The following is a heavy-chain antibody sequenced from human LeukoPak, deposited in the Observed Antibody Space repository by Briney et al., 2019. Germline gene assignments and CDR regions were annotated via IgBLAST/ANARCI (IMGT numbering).Heavy chain of an antibody. D-gene: IGHD1-1*01. J-gene: IGHJ4*02. CDR3: SRVTTNGYFEY. Sequence: GGSLRLSCAASGFTFSSFWMGWVRQAPGKGLEWVASIKFDESEKHHVDSVEGRFTISRDNAKSSLYLQMNSLRAEDTAVYFCSRVTTNGYFEYWGQGTLVTVSS. CDR2: IKFDESEK. CDR1: GFTFSSFW. V-gene: IGHV3-7*04.